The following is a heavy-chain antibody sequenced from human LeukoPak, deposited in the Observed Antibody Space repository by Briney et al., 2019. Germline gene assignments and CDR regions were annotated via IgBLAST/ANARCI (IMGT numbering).Heavy chain of an antibody. CDR3: ARGIRSTTASFDS. Sequence: SQTLSLTCAISGDSVSSNSGAWNWIRKSPSRGLEWLGRTYYRSKWYNDYAVSVKSRLTISPDTSKNQFSLHLNSVTPEDTAVYYCARGIRSTTASFDSWGQGTLVTVSS. D-gene: IGHD2-2*01. V-gene: IGHV6-1*01. CDR2: TYYRSKWYN. J-gene: IGHJ4*02. CDR1: GDSVSSNSGA.